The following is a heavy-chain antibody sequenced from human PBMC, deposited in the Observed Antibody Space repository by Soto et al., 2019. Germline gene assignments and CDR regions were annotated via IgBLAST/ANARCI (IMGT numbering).Heavy chain of an antibody. J-gene: IGHJ4*02. CDR1: GFTFSSYA. V-gene: IGHV3-23*01. CDR3: AKEGDGFPGY. D-gene: IGHD5-12*01. Sequence: EVQLLESGGGLVQPGGSLRLSCAASGFTFSSYAMSWVRQAPGKGLEWVSAISGSGGSTYYADSVKGRFTISRDNSKNTLEFEMNSLGGEDKAGYFWAKEGDGFPGYWGQGTLVTVSS. CDR2: ISGSGGST.